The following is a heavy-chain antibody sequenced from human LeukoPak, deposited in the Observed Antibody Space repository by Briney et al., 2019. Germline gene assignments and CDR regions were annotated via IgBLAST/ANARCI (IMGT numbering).Heavy chain of an antibody. CDR2: INPSGGST. CDR3: ARDADSPNWFGEPRSSGWFDP. V-gene: IGHV1-46*01. J-gene: IGHJ5*02. Sequence: ASVKVSCKASGYTFTSYYMHWVRQAPGQGLEWMGIINPSGGSTSYAQKFQGRVTMTRDTSTSTVYMELSSLRSEDTAVYYCARDADSPNWFGEPRSSGWFDPWGQGTLVTVSS. CDR1: GYTFTSYY. D-gene: IGHD3-10*01.